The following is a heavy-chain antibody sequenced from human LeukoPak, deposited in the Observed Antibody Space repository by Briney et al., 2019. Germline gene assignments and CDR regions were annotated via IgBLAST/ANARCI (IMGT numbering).Heavy chain of an antibody. V-gene: IGHV4-59*01. Sequence: PSETLSLTCTVSGGSISSYYWNWIRQPPGKGLEWIGYVFYSGSTNYNPSLKSRVTISVDTSKNQFSLKLSSVTAADTAVYYCARDAVTYDAFDIWGQGTMVTVSS. J-gene: IGHJ3*02. CDR1: GGSISSYY. CDR3: ARDAVTYDAFDI. D-gene: IGHD2-21*02. CDR2: VFYSGST.